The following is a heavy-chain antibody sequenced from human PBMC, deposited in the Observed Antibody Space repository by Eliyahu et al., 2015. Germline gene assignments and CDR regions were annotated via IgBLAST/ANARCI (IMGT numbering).Heavy chain of an antibody. J-gene: IGHJ4*02. D-gene: IGHD6-13*01. CDR2: IGTTDSNT. CDR3: MREVRGMQQGY. CDR1: GFTLSTYA. Sequence: EVQLLESGGGLVQPGGSLRLSCEASGFTLSTYAMSWVRQAPGKGLGWVAGIGTTDSNTNYADFVKGRFTISRDSPKNTVYLQMNSLKVEDTAEYYCMREVRGMQQGYWGLGTLVTVSS. V-gene: IGHV3-23*01.